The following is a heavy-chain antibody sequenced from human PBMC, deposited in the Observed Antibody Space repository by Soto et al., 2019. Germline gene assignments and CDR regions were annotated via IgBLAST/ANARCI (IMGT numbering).Heavy chain of an antibody. D-gene: IGHD2-15*01. CDR1: GFTFSNYA. Sequence: ESGGGVVQPGRSLRLSCAASGFTFSNYAMHWVRQAPGKGLEWVAVISYDGSNKYSADSVKGRFTISRDNSKNTLYLQMNSLRAEDTAVYYCAKEALGYCSGGSCYGYNWFDPWGQGTLFTVSS. V-gene: IGHV3-30*18. CDR2: ISYDGSNK. J-gene: IGHJ5*02. CDR3: AKEALGYCSGGSCYGYNWFDP.